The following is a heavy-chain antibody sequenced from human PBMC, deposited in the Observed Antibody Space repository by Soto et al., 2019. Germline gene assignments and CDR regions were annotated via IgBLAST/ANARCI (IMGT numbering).Heavy chain of an antibody. CDR2: ISTYIGNT. V-gene: IGHV1-18*01. J-gene: IGHJ4*02. D-gene: IGHD3-10*01. CDR3: AREMVRGVGSDY. CDR1: GYTFTSYG. Sequence: QVQLLQSGAEVKKPGASLKVSCKASGYTFTSYGISWVRQAPGQGLERMGWISTYIGNTKYAQKLQGRVTMTTDTSTSTAYMELRSLRSDDTAVFYCAREMVRGVGSDYWGQGTLVTVSS.